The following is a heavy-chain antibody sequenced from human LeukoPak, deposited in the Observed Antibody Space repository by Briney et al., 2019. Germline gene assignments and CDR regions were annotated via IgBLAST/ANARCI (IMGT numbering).Heavy chain of an antibody. D-gene: IGHD5-12*01. J-gene: IGHJ4*02. CDR3: AKEMKPWMHFDY. Sequence: GRSLRLACAASGFTFSRSAVHWVRQAPGKGLEWVAVISHDGSNTDYTDSVKGRFTISRDNSKNTLYPQMNSLRAEDTAVYYCAKEMKPWMHFDYWGQGTLVTVSS. V-gene: IGHV3-30*18. CDR2: ISHDGSNT. CDR1: GFTFSRSA.